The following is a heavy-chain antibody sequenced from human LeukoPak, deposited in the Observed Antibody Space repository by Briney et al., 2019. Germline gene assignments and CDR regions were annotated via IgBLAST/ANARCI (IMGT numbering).Heavy chain of an antibody. CDR3: AKDQGASSYSFDY. D-gene: IGHD1-26*01. Sequence: GGSLRLSCAASGFTVSSNYMSWVRQAPGKGLEWVSTFSSSVNTTYYADSVKGRLTISRDNSKTTLYLKMDTLTAEETAVYYCAKDQGASSYSFDYWGRGTLVTVSS. V-gene: IGHV3-23*01. CDR2: FSSSVNTT. J-gene: IGHJ4*02. CDR1: GFTVSSNY.